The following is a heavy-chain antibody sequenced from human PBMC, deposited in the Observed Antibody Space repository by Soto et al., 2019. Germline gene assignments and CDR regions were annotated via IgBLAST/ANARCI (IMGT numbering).Heavy chain of an antibody. V-gene: IGHV3-33*01. CDR2: IWSDGTNK. Sequence: GGSLRLACAASGFTFSTYGMHWVRQAPGKGLEWVALIWSDGTNKYYADSVKGRFTISRDNSKKTLYLQMNSLRAEDTAVYYCVRVFHPYQFALWGQGNTVTVSS. J-gene: IGHJ4*02. CDR3: VRVFHPYQFAL. CDR1: GFTFSTYG. D-gene: IGHD2-2*01.